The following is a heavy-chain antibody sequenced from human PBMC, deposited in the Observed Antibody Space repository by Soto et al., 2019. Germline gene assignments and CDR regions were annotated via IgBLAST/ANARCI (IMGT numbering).Heavy chain of an antibody. D-gene: IGHD2-2*01. CDR1: GGTVSSYA. CDR2: IIPIFGTA. Sequence: ASVKVSCKASGGTVSSYAISWVRQAPGQGLEWMGGIIPIFGTANYAQKFQGRVTITADESTSTAYMELSSLRSEDTAVYYCARGCILGGSSTSGYLSSYYYGMDVWGKGTRITVSS. V-gene: IGHV1-69*13. CDR3: ARGCILGGSSTSGYLSSYYYGMDV. J-gene: IGHJ6*04.